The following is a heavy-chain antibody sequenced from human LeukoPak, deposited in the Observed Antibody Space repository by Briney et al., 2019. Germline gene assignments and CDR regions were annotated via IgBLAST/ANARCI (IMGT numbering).Heavy chain of an antibody. J-gene: IGHJ6*04. CDR2: ISSSSSYI. CDR1: GFTFSSYS. CDR3: ARDGFVVVVAATPTWYYGMDV. D-gene: IGHD2-15*01. Sequence: GGSLRLSCAASGFTFSSYSMNWVRQAPGKGLEWVSSISSSSSYIYYADSVKGRFTISRDNAKNSLYLQMNSLRAEDTAVYYCARDGFVVVVAATPTWYYGMDVWGKGTTVTVSS. V-gene: IGHV3-21*01.